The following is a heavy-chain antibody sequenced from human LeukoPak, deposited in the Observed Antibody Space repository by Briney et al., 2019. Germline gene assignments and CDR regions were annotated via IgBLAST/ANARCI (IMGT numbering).Heavy chain of an antibody. CDR3: ARARLSIVRGITNFDY. Sequence: SETLSLTCTVSGGSISSSTYYWGWIRQPPGKGLEWIGSINYSGSTFHNPSLKSRVTISVDTSKNQFSLILSSVTAADTAVYFCARARLSIVRGITNFDYWGQGTVVTVSS. D-gene: IGHD3-10*01. V-gene: IGHV4-39*01. J-gene: IGHJ4*02. CDR1: GGSISSSTYY. CDR2: INYSGST.